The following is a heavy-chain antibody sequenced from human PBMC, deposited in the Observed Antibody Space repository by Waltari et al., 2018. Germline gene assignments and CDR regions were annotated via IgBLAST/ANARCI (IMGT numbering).Heavy chain of an antibody. CDR2: SHPIFGTA. CDR1: GATFSSYA. Sequence: QVQLVQSGAEVTKPVSSVKVSCQASGATFSSYAIAWGRQAPGQGLEWMGGSHPIFGTANYAQKFQGRVTITADESTSTAYMELSSLRSEDTAVYYCARDMAGSQNWYFDLWGRGTLVTVSS. D-gene: IGHD3-10*01. V-gene: IGHV1-69*01. CDR3: ARDMAGSQNWYFDL. J-gene: IGHJ2*01.